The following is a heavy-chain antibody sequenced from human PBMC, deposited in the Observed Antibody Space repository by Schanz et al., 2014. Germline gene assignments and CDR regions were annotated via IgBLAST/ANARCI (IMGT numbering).Heavy chain of an antibody. CDR1: GYTFTNFF. D-gene: IGHD6-13*01. CDR2: INPIGGST. CDR3: ASSGSSNWYFFDY. Sequence: QVHLVQSGAEVHKPGASLKISCKASGYTFTNFFLHWVRQAPGQGLEWMGIINPIGGSTTYAQKCRGAVTLTTDASTDTAYLELTSLRSDDTAVFYCASSGSSNWYFFDYWGQGTLVTVSS. V-gene: IGHV1-46*01. J-gene: IGHJ4*02.